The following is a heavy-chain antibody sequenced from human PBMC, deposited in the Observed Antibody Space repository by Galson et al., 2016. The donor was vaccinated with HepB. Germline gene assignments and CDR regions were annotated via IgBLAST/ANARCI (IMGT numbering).Heavy chain of an antibody. D-gene: IGHD3-3*01. J-gene: IGHJ4*02. CDR3: ARDRLTMFEVVVWDH. CDR1: GYSFTRYG. CDR2: IGNDNGKT. Sequence: SVKVSCKAFGYSFTRYGFSWVRQAPGQGLEWMGWIGNDNGKTDYAQKVQGRVTMTIDTSTSTAYMELRTLRSDDTAVYYGARDRLTMFEVVVWDHWGQGTLVTVSS. V-gene: IGHV1-18*01.